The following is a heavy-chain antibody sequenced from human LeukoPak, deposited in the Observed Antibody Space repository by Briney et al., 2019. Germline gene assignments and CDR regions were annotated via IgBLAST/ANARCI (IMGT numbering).Heavy chain of an antibody. CDR1: GASISSYY. Sequence: PSDTLSLTCTVSGASISSYYWSWIRQPAGKGLEWIGRISTTGSTYYNPSFQSRVTMSADPSKTLFFLRLTSVTAADTTVYFCAREMPTVVPFDSWGQGTLVTVSS. CDR3: AREMPTVVPFDS. V-gene: IGHV4-4*07. CDR2: ISTTGST. J-gene: IGHJ4*02. D-gene: IGHD4-23*01.